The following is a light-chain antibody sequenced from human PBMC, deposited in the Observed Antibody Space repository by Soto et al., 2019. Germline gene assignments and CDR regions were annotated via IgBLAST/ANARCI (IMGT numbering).Light chain of an antibody. CDR3: QQFGDLTFI. J-gene: IGKJ5*01. CDR1: QDINNY. CDR2: DAS. Sequence: DIKMTQSPSFLSASVGDRVTITCQASQDINNYLNWYQQKPGQAPKLLIYDASGLEVGVPSRFSGSGSGTHFTLTISGLQPEDIATYYCQQFGDLTFIFGQGTRLEI. V-gene: IGKV1-33*01.